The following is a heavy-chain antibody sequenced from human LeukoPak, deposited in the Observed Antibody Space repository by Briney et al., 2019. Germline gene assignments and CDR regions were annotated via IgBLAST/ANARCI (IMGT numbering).Heavy chain of an antibody. Sequence: ASVKVSCKASGYNFSTYAIAWVRQAPGQGLEWMGWISPDNGNTDYSQSLQGRVTMTTDTATNTAFMELRSLRSDDTAVYFCARHLFWVAPIDSWGRGTLVTVSS. V-gene: IGHV1-18*01. CDR1: GYNFSTYA. CDR2: ISPDNGNT. CDR3: ARHLFWVAPIDS. D-gene: IGHD3-3*01. J-gene: IGHJ4*02.